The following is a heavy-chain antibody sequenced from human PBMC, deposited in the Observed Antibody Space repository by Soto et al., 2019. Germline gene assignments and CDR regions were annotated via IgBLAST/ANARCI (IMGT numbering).Heavy chain of an antibody. J-gene: IGHJ4*02. CDR2: ISSSSSTI. Sequence: PGGSLRLSCAASGFTFSSYSMNWVRQAPGKGLEWVSYISSSSSTIYYADSVKGRFTISRDNAKNSLYLQMNSLRAEDTAVYYCVRGDGDYNDGNGYLARHWGQGTPVTVSS. D-gene: IGHD5-18*01. CDR1: GFTFSSYS. V-gene: IGHV3-48*01. CDR3: VRGDGDYNDGNGYLARH.